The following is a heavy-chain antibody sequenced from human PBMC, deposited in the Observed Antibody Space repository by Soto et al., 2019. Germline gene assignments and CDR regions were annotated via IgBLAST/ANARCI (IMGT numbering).Heavy chain of an antibody. Sequence: GGSLRLSCVGSGFSFSDYSMNWVRQAPGKGLQWVSYISSSSDKTYYADYVKGRFTVSRDNAKNALFLQMNSLRDDDTATYFCARLPKGSLVTAWGQGTRVTVSS. J-gene: IGHJ4*02. V-gene: IGHV3-48*02. CDR1: GFSFSDYS. CDR2: ISSSSDKT. CDR3: ARLPKGSLVTA. D-gene: IGHD2-21*02.